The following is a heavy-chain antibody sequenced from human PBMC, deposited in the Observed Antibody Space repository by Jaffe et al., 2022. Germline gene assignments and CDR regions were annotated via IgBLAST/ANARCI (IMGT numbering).Heavy chain of an antibody. CDR3: ARLDCSGGSCYFLGSHWFDP. CDR2: IYHSGST. J-gene: IGHJ5*02. CDR1: GYSISSGYY. Sequence: QVQLQESGPGLVKPSETLSLTCAVSGYSISSGYYWGWIRQPPGKGLEWIGSIYHSGSTYYNPSLKSRVTISVDTSKNQFSLKLSSVTAADTAVYYCARLDCSGGSCYFLGSHWFDPWGQGTLVTVSS. V-gene: IGHV4-38-2*01. D-gene: IGHD2-15*01.